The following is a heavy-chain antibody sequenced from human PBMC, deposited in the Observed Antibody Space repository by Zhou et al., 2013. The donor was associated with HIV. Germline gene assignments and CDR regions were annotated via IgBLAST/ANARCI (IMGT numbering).Heavy chain of an antibody. V-gene: IGHV1-8*01. D-gene: IGHD6-19*01. CDR2: MNPNSGNT. CDR1: GYIFSNYD. Sequence: QVQLVQSGAEVKKPGASVRVSCQASGYIFSNYDINWVRQAPGQGLEWMGWMNPNSGNTGYAQKFQGRVTMTRNTSISTAYMELSSLRSEDTAVYYCARAYSSGWHDLFPHAFDVWGQGTMVTVSS. J-gene: IGHJ3*01. CDR3: ARAYSSGWHDLFPHAFDV.